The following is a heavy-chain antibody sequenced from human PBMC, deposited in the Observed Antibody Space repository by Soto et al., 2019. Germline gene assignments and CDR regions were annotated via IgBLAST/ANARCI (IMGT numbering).Heavy chain of an antibody. CDR1: GYTFTSYY. V-gene: IGHV1-46*01. CDR2: IHPSGGTT. D-gene: IGHD6-19*01. CDR3: ARGSQGSSGWYSADY. J-gene: IGHJ4*02. Sequence: QVQVVQSGAEVRKPGASVKVSCKASGYTFTSYYIHWVRQAPGQGLEWMGLIHPSGGTTNYAQMFQVGVTMTRDASTSTVYMELSSLRSDDTAVYYCARGSQGSSGWYSADYWGQGTPVTVSS.